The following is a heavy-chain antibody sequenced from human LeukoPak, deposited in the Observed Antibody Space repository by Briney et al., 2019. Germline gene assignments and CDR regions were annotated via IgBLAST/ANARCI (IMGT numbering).Heavy chain of an antibody. CDR3: AKAPTAYGSGSSFDC. Sequence: GGSLRLSCAASGFTFTNAWMSWVRQAPGKGLEWVGRIKSKTDGGTTDYAAPVEGRFTISRDDSKNTLYLQMNSLRAEDTAVYYCAKAPTAYGSGSSFDCWGQGTLVTVSS. CDR1: GFTFTNAW. CDR2: IKSKTDGGTT. J-gene: IGHJ4*02. V-gene: IGHV3-15*01. D-gene: IGHD3-10*01.